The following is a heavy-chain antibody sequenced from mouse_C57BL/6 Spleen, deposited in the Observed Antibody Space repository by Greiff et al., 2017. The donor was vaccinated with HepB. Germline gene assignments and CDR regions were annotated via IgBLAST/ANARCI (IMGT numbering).Heavy chain of an antibody. CDR3: ARGSTMVTPFAY. V-gene: IGHV3-6*01. D-gene: IGHD2-2*01. Sequence: EVQLVESGPGLVKPSQSLSLTCSVTGYSITSGYYWNWIRQFPGNKLEWMGYISYDGSNNYNPSLKNRISITRDTSKNQFFLKLNSVTTEDTATYYCARGSTMVTPFAYWGQGTLVTVSA. CDR2: ISYDGSN. CDR1: GYSITSGYY. J-gene: IGHJ3*01.